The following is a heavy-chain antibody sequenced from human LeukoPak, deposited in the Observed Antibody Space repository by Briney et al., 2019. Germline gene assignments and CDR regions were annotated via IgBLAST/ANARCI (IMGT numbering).Heavy chain of an antibody. CDR2: IYYNRGT. J-gene: IGHJ2*01. CDR3: ARDLGYYDSSGYSRYWYFDL. Sequence: SETLSLTCTVSSDSISNSAYHWGWIRQPPGRGLEWIGTIYYNRGTYYNPSLKSRVTISVDTSKNQFSLKLSSVTAADTAVYYCARDLGYYDSSGYSRYWYFDLWGRGTLVTVSS. V-gene: IGHV4-39*02. CDR1: SDSISNSAYH. D-gene: IGHD3-22*01.